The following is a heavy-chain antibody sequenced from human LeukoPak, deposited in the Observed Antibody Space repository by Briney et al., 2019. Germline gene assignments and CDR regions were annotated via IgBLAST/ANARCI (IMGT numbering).Heavy chain of an antibody. CDR1: GGSFSGYY. Sequence: SETLSLTCAVYGGSFSGYYWSWIRQPPGKGLEWIGEINHSGSTNYNPSLKSRVTISVDTSKNQFSLKLSSVTAADTAVYYCARKEGTDFFNKYFQHWGQGTLVTVSS. CDR3: ARKEGTDFFNKYFQH. J-gene: IGHJ1*01. CDR2: INHSGST. V-gene: IGHV4-34*01. D-gene: IGHD3-3*01.